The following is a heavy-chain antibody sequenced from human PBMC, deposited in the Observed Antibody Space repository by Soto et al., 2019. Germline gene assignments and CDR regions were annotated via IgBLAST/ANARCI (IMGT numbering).Heavy chain of an antibody. CDR2: IYYSGST. CDR1: GGSISSGGYY. CDR3: AREIRYCSSTSCYGASYGMDV. D-gene: IGHD2-2*01. V-gene: IGHV4-31*03. Sequence: QVQLQESGPGLVKPSQTLSLTCTVSGGSISSGGYYWSWIRQHPGKGLEWIGYIYYSGSTYYNPSLKSRVTISVDTSKNRFSLKLSSVTAADTAVYYCAREIRYCSSTSCYGASYGMDVWGQGTTVTVSS. J-gene: IGHJ6*02.